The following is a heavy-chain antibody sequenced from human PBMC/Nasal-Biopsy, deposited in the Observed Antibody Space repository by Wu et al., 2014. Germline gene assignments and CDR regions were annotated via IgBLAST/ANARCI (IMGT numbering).Heavy chain of an antibody. CDR3: ARGRATYYYDSSGYSRKYNWFDP. J-gene: IGHJ5*02. D-gene: IGHD3-22*01. CDR2: INHSGST. Sequence: TLSLTCAVYGGSFSGYYWSWIRQPPGKGLEWIGEINHSGSTNYNPSLKSRVTISVDTSKNQFSLKLSSVTAADTAVYYCARGRATYYYDSSGYSRKYNWFDPWGQGTLVTVSS. V-gene: IGHV4-34*01. CDR1: GGSFSGYY.